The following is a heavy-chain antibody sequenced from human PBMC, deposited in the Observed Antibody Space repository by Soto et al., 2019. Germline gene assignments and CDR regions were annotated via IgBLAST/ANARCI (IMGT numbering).Heavy chain of an antibody. D-gene: IGHD2-2*01. CDR1: GFTFSSYA. Sequence: PGGSLRLSCAASGFTFSSYAMSWVRQAPGKGLEWVSAISGSGGSTYYADSVKGRFTISRDNSKNTLYLQMNSLRAEDTAVYYCAKDQSRSKTQSPYDYWGQGTLVTVSS. V-gene: IGHV3-23*01. J-gene: IGHJ4*02. CDR2: ISGSGGST. CDR3: AKDQSRSKTQSPYDY.